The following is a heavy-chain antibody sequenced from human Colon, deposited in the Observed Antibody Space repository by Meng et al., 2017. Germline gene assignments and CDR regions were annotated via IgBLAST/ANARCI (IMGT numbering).Heavy chain of an antibody. CDR2: IYHSGST. CDR3: ARVIYASGNMAHLDY. J-gene: IGHJ4*02. CDR1: GDSIRSSNW. V-gene: IGHV4-4*02. D-gene: IGHD3-10*01. Sequence: QVQRQESGPGLVKPSGTLSLTCAVSGDSIRSSNWWSWVRQPPGRGLEWIGEIYHSGSTNYNPSLKNRVTMTVDKSKNEFSLTLSSVTAADTAFYYCARVIYASGNMAHLDYWGQGTLVTVSS.